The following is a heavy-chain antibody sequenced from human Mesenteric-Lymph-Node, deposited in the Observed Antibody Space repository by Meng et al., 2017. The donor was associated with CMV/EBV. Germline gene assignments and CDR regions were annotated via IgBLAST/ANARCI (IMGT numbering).Heavy chain of an antibody. D-gene: IGHD2-2*02. J-gene: IGHJ4*02. V-gene: IGHV4-31*03. CDR1: GGSISSGGYY. CDR2: IYYSGST. CDR3: ARGGGYCSSTSCYSAPKGYFDY. Sequence: LRLSCTVSGGSISSGGYYWSWIRQHPGKGLEWIGYIYYSGSTYYNPSLKSRVTISVDTSKNQFSLKLSSVTAADTAVYYCARGGGYCSSTSCYSAPKGYFDYWGQGTLVTVSS.